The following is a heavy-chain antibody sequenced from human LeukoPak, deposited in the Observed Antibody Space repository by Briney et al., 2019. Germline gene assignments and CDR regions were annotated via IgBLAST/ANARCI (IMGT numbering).Heavy chain of an antibody. D-gene: IGHD1-26*01. J-gene: IGHJ3*02. Sequence: GGSLRLSCTASGFTVSSNYMSWVRQAPGKGLEWVSVIRSDGSTNHADSVKGRFTISRDNSKNTLYLQMNNLGAEDTAMYYCAREMYSGMYNDAFDIWGQGTKVTVSS. CDR1: GFTVSSNY. V-gene: IGHV3-53*01. CDR3: AREMYSGMYNDAFDI. CDR2: IRSDGST.